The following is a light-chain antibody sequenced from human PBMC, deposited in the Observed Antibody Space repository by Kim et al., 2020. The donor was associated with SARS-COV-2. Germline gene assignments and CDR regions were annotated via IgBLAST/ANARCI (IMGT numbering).Light chain of an antibody. CDR3: QHYDSCPYT. CDR1: QSISL. CDR2: QAS. V-gene: IGKV1-5*01. J-gene: IGKJ2*01. Sequence: DIYMTQSPSTLSASVGDRVTITCRASQSISLLAWYQQKPGKAPKLLIYQASTLESGVPSRFSGSGSGTEFSLTISSLQPDDFATYHCQHYDSCPYTFGQGTRLEI.